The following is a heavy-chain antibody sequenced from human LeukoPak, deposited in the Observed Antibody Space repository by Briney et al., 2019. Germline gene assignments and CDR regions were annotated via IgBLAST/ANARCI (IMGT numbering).Heavy chain of an antibody. Sequence: SSLKVSCKASGGTFSSYAISWVRQAPGQGLEWMGRIIPILGIANYAQKFQGRVTITADKSTSTAYMELSSLRSEDTAVYYCAREVLAQGIAAAGALFDYWGQGTLVTVSS. CDR3: AREVLAQGIAAAGALFDY. J-gene: IGHJ4*02. D-gene: IGHD6-13*01. CDR1: GGTFSSYA. CDR2: IIPILGIA. V-gene: IGHV1-69*04.